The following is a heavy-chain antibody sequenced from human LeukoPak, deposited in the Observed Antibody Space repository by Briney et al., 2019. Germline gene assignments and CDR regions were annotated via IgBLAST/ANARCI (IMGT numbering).Heavy chain of an antibody. CDR1: GFTFSGYW. Sequence: GGSLRLSCAASGFTFSGYWMHWVRQAPGKGLVWVSRLNSDGSSTTYADSVKGRITISRDNAKNTLYLQMNSLRAEDTAVYYCARSRFYFDYWGQGTLVTVSS. CDR3: ARSRFYFDY. V-gene: IGHV3-74*01. CDR2: LNSDGSST. J-gene: IGHJ4*02.